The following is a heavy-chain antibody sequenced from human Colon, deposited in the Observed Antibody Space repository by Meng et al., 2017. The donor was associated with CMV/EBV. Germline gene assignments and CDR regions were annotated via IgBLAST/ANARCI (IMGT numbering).Heavy chain of an antibody. Sequence: SETLSLTCTVSGGSISSSSHYWAWIRQPPGKGLEWIGSIYYSGNTFYNPSLGSRVTMSMDTSYNQISLKVTSVTAADTAVYYCVREGGSGFLEWLSTFDSWGQGTLVTVSS. CDR1: GGSISSSSHY. CDR3: VREGGSGFLEWLSTFDS. J-gene: IGHJ5*01. V-gene: IGHV4-39*07. D-gene: IGHD3-3*01. CDR2: IYYSGNT.